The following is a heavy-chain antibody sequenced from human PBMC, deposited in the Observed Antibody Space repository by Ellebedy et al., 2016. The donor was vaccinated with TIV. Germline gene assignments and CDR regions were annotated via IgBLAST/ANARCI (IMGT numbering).Heavy chain of an antibody. CDR3: AREELDDLDAFDI. D-gene: IGHD1-26*01. CDR2: INSGSKYV. J-gene: IGHJ3*02. Sequence: PGGSLRLSCAASGFNFSIYTMTWVRQAPGKGLQWVSSINSGSKYVYYADSVKGRFTISRDNAKTSLFLQMDSLRAEDTAVYYCAREELDDLDAFDIWGQGTMVTVSS. V-gene: IGHV3-21*01. CDR1: GFNFSIYT.